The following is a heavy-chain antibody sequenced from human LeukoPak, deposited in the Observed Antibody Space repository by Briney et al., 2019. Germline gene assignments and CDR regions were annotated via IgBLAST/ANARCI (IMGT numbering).Heavy chain of an antibody. CDR2: IYYSGST. Sequence: PSETLSLTCTGSGGSISSYYWSWIRQPPGKGLEWIGYIYYSGSTNYNPSLKSRVTISVDTSKNQFSLKLSSVTAADTAVYYCARIGHEDYYFDYWGQGTLVTVSS. CDR3: ARIGHEDYYFDY. V-gene: IGHV4-59*01. CDR1: GGSISSYY. J-gene: IGHJ4*02.